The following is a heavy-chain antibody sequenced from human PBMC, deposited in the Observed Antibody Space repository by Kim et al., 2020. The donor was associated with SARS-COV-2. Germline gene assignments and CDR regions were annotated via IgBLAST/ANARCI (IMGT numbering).Heavy chain of an antibody. V-gene: IGHV1-58*01. CDR2: T. Sequence: TNYAQKFQERVTITRDMSTSTAYMELSSLRSEDTAVYYCAAVVTTSSIDYWGQGTLVTVSS. D-gene: IGHD4-17*01. J-gene: IGHJ4*02. CDR3: AAVVTTSSIDY.